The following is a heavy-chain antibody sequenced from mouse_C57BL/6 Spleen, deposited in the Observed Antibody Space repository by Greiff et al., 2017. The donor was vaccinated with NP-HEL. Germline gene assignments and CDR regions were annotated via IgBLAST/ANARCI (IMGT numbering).Heavy chain of an antibody. CDR1: GYTFTDYE. CDR3: TRWIGNWYFDV. V-gene: IGHV1-15*01. J-gene: IGHJ1*03. Sequence: QVQLQQSGAELVRPGASVTLSCKASGYTFTDYEMHWVKQTPVHGLEWIGAIDPETGGTAYNQTFKGKAILTADKSSSTAYMELRSLTSEDSAVYYCTRWIGNWYFDVWGTGTTVTVSS. D-gene: IGHD2-14*01. CDR2: IDPETGGT.